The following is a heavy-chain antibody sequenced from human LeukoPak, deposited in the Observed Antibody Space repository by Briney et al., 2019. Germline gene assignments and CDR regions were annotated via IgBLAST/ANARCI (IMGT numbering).Heavy chain of an antibody. D-gene: IGHD3-16*01. V-gene: IGHV1-69*04. CDR3: ARGFWGGNWFDP. Sequence: GASVKVSCEASGGTFSSYAISWVRQAPGQGLEWMGRIIPILGIANYAQKFQGRVTMTRDTPISTAYMELSRLRSDDTAVYYCARGFWGGNWFDPWGQGTLVTVSS. CDR2: IIPILGIA. CDR1: GGTFSSYA. J-gene: IGHJ5*02.